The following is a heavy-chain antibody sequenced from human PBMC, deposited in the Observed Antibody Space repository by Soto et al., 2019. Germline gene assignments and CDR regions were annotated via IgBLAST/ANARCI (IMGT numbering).Heavy chain of an antibody. V-gene: IGHV4-59*08. CDR3: ARHYCSGGSCPPLFDY. CDR2: IYYSGST. J-gene: IGHJ4*02. D-gene: IGHD2-15*01. CDR1: GGSISSYY. Sequence: SETLSLTCTVSGGSISSYYWSWIRQPPGKGLEWIGYIYYSGSTNYNPSLKSRVTISVDTSKNQFSLKLSSVTAADTAVYYCARHYCSGGSCPPLFDYWGQGTLVTVSS.